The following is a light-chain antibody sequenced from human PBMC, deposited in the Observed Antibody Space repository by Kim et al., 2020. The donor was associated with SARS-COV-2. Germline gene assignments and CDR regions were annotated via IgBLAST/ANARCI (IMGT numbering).Light chain of an antibody. CDR1: SGSIASNY. CDR3: QSYDSSNPNWV. J-gene: IGLJ3*02. CDR2: EDN. Sequence: NFMLTQPHSVSESPGKTVTISCTRGSGSIASNYVQWYQQRPGSSPTTVIYEDNQRPSGVPDRFSGSIDSSSNSASLTISGLKTEDEADYYCQSYDSSNPNWVFGGGTKLTVL. V-gene: IGLV6-57*01.